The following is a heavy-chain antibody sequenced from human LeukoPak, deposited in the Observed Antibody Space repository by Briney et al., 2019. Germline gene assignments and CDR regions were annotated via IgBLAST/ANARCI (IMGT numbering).Heavy chain of an antibody. J-gene: IGHJ5*02. CDR3: AKDSGYYDSSGYYGS. Sequence: GGSLRLSCAASGFTFSSYAMSWVRQAPGKGLEWVSAISGSGGSTYYADSVKGRFTISRDNSKNTLYLQMNSLGAEDTAVYYCAKDSGYYDSSGYYGSWGQGTLVTVSS. CDR2: ISGSGGST. D-gene: IGHD3-22*01. CDR1: GFTFSSYA. V-gene: IGHV3-23*01.